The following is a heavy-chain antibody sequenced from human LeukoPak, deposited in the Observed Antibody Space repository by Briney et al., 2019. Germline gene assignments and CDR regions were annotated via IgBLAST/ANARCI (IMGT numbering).Heavy chain of an antibody. J-gene: IGHJ3*02. CDR2: IYYSGST. Sequence: SETLSLTCTVSGGSISSYYWSWIRQPPGKGLEWIGYIYYSGSTNYNPSLKSRVTISVDTSKNQFSLKLSSVTAADTAVYYCARDATNDDASDIWGQGTMVTVSS. CDR3: ARDATNDDASDI. D-gene: IGHD1-1*01. CDR1: GGSISSYY. V-gene: IGHV4-59*01.